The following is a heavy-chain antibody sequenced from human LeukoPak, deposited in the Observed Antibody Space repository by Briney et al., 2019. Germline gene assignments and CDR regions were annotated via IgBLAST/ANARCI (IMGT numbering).Heavy chain of an antibody. V-gene: IGHV1-24*01. D-gene: IGHD3-10*01. Sequence: ASVKVSCKVSGYTLTELSMHWVRQAPGKGLEWMGGFDPEDGETIYAQKFQGRVTMTEDTSTDTAYMELSSLRSEDTAVYYCATEIGYYYGSGSYSDYWGQGTLVTVSS. CDR1: GYTLTELS. CDR2: FDPEDGET. CDR3: ATEIGYYYGSGSYSDY. J-gene: IGHJ4*02.